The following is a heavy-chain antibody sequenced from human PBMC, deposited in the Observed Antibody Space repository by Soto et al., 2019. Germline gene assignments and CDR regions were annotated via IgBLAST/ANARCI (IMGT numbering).Heavy chain of an antibody. CDR1: GYTFTNYA. CDR2: INVGNGNT. V-gene: IGHV1-3*05. Sequence: QVQLVQTGAEEKKPGASVKVSCKASGYTFTNYAMHWVRQAPGQRLEWMGWINVGNGNTKYSHKFQGRVTITRETSASTADMELSSLRSEDTAVYYCARRGGGMDVWGQGTTVTVYS. CDR3: ARRGGGMDV. D-gene: IGHD3-10*01. J-gene: IGHJ6*02.